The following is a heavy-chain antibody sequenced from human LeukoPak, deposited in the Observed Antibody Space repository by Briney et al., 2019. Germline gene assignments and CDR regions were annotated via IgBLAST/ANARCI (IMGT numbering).Heavy chain of an antibody. J-gene: IGHJ3*02. Sequence: GGSLRLSCAASGFTVSSNYMSWVRQAPGKGLEWVSVIYSGGSTYYADSVKGRFTISRDNSKNTLYLQMNSLRAEDTAVYYCASGEGRYLDWLSSFGGFDIWGQGTMVTVSS. CDR2: IYSGGST. V-gene: IGHV3-53*01. D-gene: IGHD3-9*01. CDR1: GFTVSSNY. CDR3: ASGEGRYLDWLSSFGGFDI.